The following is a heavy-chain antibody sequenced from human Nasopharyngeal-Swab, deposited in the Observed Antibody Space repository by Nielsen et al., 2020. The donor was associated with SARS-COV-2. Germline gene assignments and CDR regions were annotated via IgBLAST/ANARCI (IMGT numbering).Heavy chain of an antibody. CDR1: GLTFSDYC. CDR2: ISTTGSSK. D-gene: IGHD3-3*01. Sequence: SCADSGLTFSDYCMSWIRQAPGKGLEWVSHISTTGSSKYYADSLKGRFTISRDNDKNSLYLQMNSLRADDTAVYYCASGGYDFWSGYPSDYWGLGTLVTVSS. CDR3: ASGGYDFWSGYPSDY. J-gene: IGHJ4*02. V-gene: IGHV3-11*04.